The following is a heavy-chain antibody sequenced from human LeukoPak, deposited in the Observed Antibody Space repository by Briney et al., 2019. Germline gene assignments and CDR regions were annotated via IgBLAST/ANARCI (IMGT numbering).Heavy chain of an antibody. D-gene: IGHD2-21*01. J-gene: IGHJ3*02. CDR3: AGDESGDNDAFDI. V-gene: IGHV3-21*01. CDR1: GFTFSDYT. CDR2: ISGSSNYI. Sequence: GGSLRLSCAASGFTFSDYTMNWVRLAPGKGLEWVSSISGSSNYIYYADSVKGRFTISRGNAKNSLYLQMNSLRVEDTAVYYCAGDESGDNDAFDIWGQGTMVTVSS.